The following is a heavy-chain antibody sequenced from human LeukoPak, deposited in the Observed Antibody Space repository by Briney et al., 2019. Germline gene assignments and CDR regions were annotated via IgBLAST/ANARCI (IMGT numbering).Heavy chain of an antibody. CDR1: GVSISSSNSY. D-gene: IGHD3-3*01. CDR3: ARGPSGYYDFWSGYFPADTNYYMDV. V-gene: IGHV4-39*07. J-gene: IGHJ6*03. CDR2: IYYSGST. Sequence: SETLSLTCTVSGVSISSSNSYWGWIRQPPGKGLEWIGSIYYSGSTNYNPSLKSRVTISVDTSKNQFSLKLSSVTAADTAVYYCARGPSGYYDFWSGYFPADTNYYMDVWGKGTTVTVSS.